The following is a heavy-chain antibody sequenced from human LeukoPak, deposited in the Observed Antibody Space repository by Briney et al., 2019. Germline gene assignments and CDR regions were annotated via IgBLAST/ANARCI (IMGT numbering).Heavy chain of an antibody. J-gene: IGHJ3*02. D-gene: IGHD5-18*01. CDR1: GFTSSNYW. CDR3: ARDLAMTDAFDI. CDR2: ISGSGGST. Sequence: QTGGSLRLSCVASGFTSSNYWMSWVRQAPGKGLEWVSAISGSGGSTYYADSVKGRFTISRDNSKNTLYLQMNSLRAEDTAVYYCARDLAMTDAFDIWGQGTMVTVSS. V-gene: IGHV3-23*01.